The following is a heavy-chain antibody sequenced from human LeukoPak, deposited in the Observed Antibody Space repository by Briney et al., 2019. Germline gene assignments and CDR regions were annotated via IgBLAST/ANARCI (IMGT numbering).Heavy chain of an antibody. Sequence: GGSLRLSCAASGFTFSRYGMHWVRQAPGKGLEWVALISYDKSNRYYADSVKGRFTISRDNAKNSLYLQMNSLRAEDTAVYYCARDLSNLIWFGESGIDYWGQGTLVTVSS. CDR2: ISYDKSNR. D-gene: IGHD3-10*01. J-gene: IGHJ4*02. V-gene: IGHV3-30*03. CDR1: GFTFSRYG. CDR3: ARDLSNLIWFGESGIDY.